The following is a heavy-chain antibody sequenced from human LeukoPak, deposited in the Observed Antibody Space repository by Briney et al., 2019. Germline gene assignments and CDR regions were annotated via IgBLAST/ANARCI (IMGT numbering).Heavy chain of an antibody. J-gene: IGHJ3*02. CDR1: GFTFTTYT. CDR2: ISSSSYI. V-gene: IGHV3-21*01. Sequence: PGGSLRLSCAASGFTFTTYTMNWVRQAPGKGLEWVSSISSSSYIYYADSVKGRFTISRDNAKNSLYLQMNSLRAEDTAVYYCARIYSSSSSRGAFDIWGQGTMVTVSS. D-gene: IGHD6-6*01. CDR3: ARIYSSSSSRGAFDI.